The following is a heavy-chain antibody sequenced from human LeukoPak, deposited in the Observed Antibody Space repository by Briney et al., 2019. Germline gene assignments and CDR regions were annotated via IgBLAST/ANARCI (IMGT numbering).Heavy chain of an antibody. CDR3: ARDWVDILTGYYRFFDY. V-gene: IGHV3-23*01. CDR1: GFTFSSYA. D-gene: IGHD3-9*01. Sequence: PGGSLRLSCAASGFTFSSYAMSWVRQAPGKGLEWVSAISGSGGSTYYADSVKGRFTISRDNAKNSLYLQMNSLRDEDTAVYYCARDWVDILTGYYRFFDYWGQGTLVTVSS. CDR2: ISGSGGST. J-gene: IGHJ4*02.